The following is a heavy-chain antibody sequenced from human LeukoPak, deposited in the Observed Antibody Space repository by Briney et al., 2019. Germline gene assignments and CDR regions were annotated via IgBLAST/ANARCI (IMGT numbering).Heavy chain of an antibody. CDR2: IYHSGST. Sequence: SETLSLTCTVSGYSISSGYYWGWIRQPPGKGLEWIGSIYHSGSTYYNPSLKSRVTISVDTSKNQFSLKLSSVTAADTAVYYCARDYDSSGPGAFDIWGRGTMVTVSS. D-gene: IGHD3-22*01. CDR1: GYSISSGYY. J-gene: IGHJ3*02. V-gene: IGHV4-38-2*02. CDR3: ARDYDSSGPGAFDI.